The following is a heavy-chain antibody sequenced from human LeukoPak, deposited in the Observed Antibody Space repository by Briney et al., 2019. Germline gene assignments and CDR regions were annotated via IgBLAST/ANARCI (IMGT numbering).Heavy chain of an antibody. CDR2: IYYSGGT. D-gene: IGHD3-10*01. J-gene: IGHJ4*02. Sequence: PSETLSLTCTVSGASINSHYWSWVRQPPGKGLEWIGYIYYSGGTNYNPSLKSRVTISVDTSKNQLSLKLSSVTAADTAVYYSASGRYGKVRFDYWGQGTLVTVSS. V-gene: IGHV4-59*11. CDR1: GASINSHY. CDR3: ASGRYGKVRFDY.